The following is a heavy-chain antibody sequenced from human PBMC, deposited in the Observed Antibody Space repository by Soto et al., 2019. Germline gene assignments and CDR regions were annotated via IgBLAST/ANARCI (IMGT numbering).Heavy chain of an antibody. CDR3: ARGGTVTTYVDYLDY. Sequence: GGSLRVSCAGSGVTFSSYGMHWVRQAPGKGLEWVAVIWYDGSNKYYADSVKGRFTISRDNSKNTLYLQMNSLRAEDTDVYYCARGGTVTTYVDYLDYRAQRTLVPVSS. CDR2: IWYDGSNK. J-gene: IGHJ4*02. D-gene: IGHD4-17*01. V-gene: IGHV3-33*01. CDR1: GVTFSSYG.